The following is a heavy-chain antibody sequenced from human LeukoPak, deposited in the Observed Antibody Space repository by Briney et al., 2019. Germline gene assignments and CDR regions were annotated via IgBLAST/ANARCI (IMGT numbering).Heavy chain of an antibody. V-gene: IGHV4-4*07. CDR3: ARGLGGASYYMDV. CDR2: VDTSGDT. Sequence: SETLSLTCTVSGGSLSSFYWSWVRQPAGKGLEWIGRVDTSGDTHYNPSLKSRGTMSLDTSKNQFSLKLNSVTVADTAVYYCARGLGGASYYMDVWGKGTTVTASS. J-gene: IGHJ6*03. D-gene: IGHD3-16*01. CDR1: GGSLSSFY.